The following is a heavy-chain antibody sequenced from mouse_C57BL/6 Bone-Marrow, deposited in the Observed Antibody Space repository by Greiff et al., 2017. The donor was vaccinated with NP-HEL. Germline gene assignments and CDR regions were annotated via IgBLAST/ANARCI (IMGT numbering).Heavy chain of an antibody. CDR2: ISSGSSTI. CDR1: GFTFSDYG. CDR3: APIYSGAMDY. D-gene: IGHD2-1*01. J-gene: IGHJ4*01. Sequence: EVQLVESGGGLVKPGGSLKLSCAASGFTFSDYGMHWVRQAPEKGLEWVAYISSGSSTIYYADTVKGRFTISRDNAKNTLFLQMTRLRSEDTAMYYCAPIYSGAMDYWGQGTSVTVSS. V-gene: IGHV5-17*01.